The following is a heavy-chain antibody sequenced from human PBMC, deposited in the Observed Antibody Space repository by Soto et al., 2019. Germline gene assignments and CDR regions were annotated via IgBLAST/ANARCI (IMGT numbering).Heavy chain of an antibody. CDR1: GYTFTSYG. CDR2: ISAYNGNT. Sequence: GASVKVSCKASGYTFTSYGISWVRQAPGQGLEWMGWISAYNGNTNYAQKLQGRVTMTTDTSTSTAYMELRSLRSDDTAVYYCARDKSVYYGSGSHDDASDIWGQGTMVTVSS. D-gene: IGHD3-10*01. J-gene: IGHJ3*02. V-gene: IGHV1-18*01. CDR3: ARDKSVYYGSGSHDDASDI.